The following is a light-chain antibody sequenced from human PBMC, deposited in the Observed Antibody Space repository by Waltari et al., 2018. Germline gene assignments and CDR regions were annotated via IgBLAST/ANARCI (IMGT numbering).Light chain of an antibody. V-gene: IGLV4-69*01. J-gene: IGLJ3*02. CDR2: VNRGGSH. CDR1: SGHSSNI. CDR3: ETGGHGTWV. Sequence: QLVLTQSPSASASLGASVKLTCTLSSGHSSNILEWLPQRPERGPRYLRKVNRGGSHSKGDDIPDRFSGSSSGAERYLTISSLQSEDEADYYCETGGHGTWVFGGGTKLTVL.